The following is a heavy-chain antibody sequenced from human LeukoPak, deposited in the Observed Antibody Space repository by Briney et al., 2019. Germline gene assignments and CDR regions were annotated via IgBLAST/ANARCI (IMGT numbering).Heavy chain of an antibody. D-gene: IGHD2-2*01. J-gene: IGHJ6*02. CDR3: AILGYCSSTSCYASYGMDV. CDR1: GYTFTGYY. CDR2: IIPILGIA. Sequence: VASVKVSCKASGYTFTGYYIHWVRQAPGQGLEWMGRIIPILGIANYAQKFQGRVTITADKSTSTAYMELSSLRSEDTAVYYCAILGYCSSTSCYASYGMDVWGQGTTVTVSS. V-gene: IGHV1-69*02.